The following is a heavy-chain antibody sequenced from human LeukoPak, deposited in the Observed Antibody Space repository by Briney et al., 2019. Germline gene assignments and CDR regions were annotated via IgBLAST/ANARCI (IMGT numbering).Heavy chain of an antibody. CDR1: GGTFSNNA. V-gene: IGHV1-69*13. D-gene: IGHD3-22*01. J-gene: IGHJ5*02. Sequence: ASVKVVCKASGGTFSNNAMSWVRQAPGQGLEWMGGIIPTFGTTNYVQKFLGRVTITADVSTSTVYMELSSLNSEDTAMYYCARHPDYFDGSGYYFWNWFDPWGQGTLVTVSS. CDR3: ARHPDYFDGSGYYFWNWFDP. CDR2: IIPTFGTT.